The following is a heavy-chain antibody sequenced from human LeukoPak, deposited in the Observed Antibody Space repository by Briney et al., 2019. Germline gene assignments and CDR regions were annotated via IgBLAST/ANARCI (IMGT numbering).Heavy chain of an antibody. D-gene: IGHD3-10*01. CDR2: INNDGSIT. J-gene: IGHJ4*02. CDR3: VLMVWG. V-gene: IGHV3-74*01. Sequence: PSGGSLRLSCAVSGFIFSNHYMHWVRQAPGKGLVWVSRINNDGSITSYADSVKGRFTISRDNAKNTLYLQMNSLRAEDTAVYYCVLMVWGGGQGTLVTVSS. CDR1: GFIFSNHY.